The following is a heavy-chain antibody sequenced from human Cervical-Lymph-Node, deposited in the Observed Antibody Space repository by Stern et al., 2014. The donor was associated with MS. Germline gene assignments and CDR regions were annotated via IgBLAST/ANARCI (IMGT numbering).Heavy chain of an antibody. Sequence: QVQLVESGGGLVEPGGSLRLSCAASGFAFSDFYMTWIRQSPEKGLEWVSTISNSGDSTYSADSVKGRFSISRDNAKNTLYLQMKSLRAEDTAVYYCARSIGSGNNYFYYGMDVWGQGTTVTVSS. CDR3: ARSIGSGNNYFYYGMDV. V-gene: IGHV3-11*01. J-gene: IGHJ6*02. CDR2: ISNSGDST. D-gene: IGHD3-10*01. CDR1: GFAFSDFY.